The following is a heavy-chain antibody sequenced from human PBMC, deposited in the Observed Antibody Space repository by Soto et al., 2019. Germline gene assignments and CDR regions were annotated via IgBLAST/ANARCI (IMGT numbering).Heavy chain of an antibody. D-gene: IGHD3-3*01. CDR3: AKGYDFWSGYTYYMDV. V-gene: IGHV3-23*01. CDR1: GFTFSSYA. CDR2: ISGSGGST. Sequence: GGALRLSCAASGFTFSSYAMSWVRQAPGKGLEWVSAISGSGGSTYYADSVKGRFTISRDNSKNTLYLQMNSLRAEDTAVYYCAKGYDFWSGYTYYMDVWGKGTTVTVSS. J-gene: IGHJ6*03.